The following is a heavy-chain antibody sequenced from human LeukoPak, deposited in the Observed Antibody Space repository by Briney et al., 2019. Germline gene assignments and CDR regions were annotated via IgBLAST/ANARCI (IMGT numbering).Heavy chain of an antibody. CDR1: GYTFTVYY. Sequence: APVKVSRKASGYTFTVYYMHWVRQAPGQGLEWVGWINPNSGGTNYAQKFQARVTMARDTSISTAYMELSRLRSDDTAVYYCALLGYSVYDYPYFYYWGQGTLVTVSS. D-gene: IGHD5/OR15-5a*01. CDR2: INPNSGGT. CDR3: ALLGYSVYDYPYFYY. V-gene: IGHV1-2*02. J-gene: IGHJ4*02.